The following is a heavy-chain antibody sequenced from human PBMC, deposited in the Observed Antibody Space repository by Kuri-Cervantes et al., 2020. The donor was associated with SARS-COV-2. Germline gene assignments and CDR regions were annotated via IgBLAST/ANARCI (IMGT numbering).Heavy chain of an antibody. Sequence: GESLKLSCAASGFTFSSYAMSWVRQAPGKGLEWVSAISGSGGSTYYADSVKGRFTISRDNSKNTLYLQMNSLRAEDTAVYYCAKGWYYDFWSGNGAFDYWGQGTLVTVSS. CDR1: GFTFSSYA. V-gene: IGHV3-23*01. CDR3: AKGWYYDFWSGNGAFDY. J-gene: IGHJ4*02. CDR2: ISGSGGST. D-gene: IGHD3-3*01.